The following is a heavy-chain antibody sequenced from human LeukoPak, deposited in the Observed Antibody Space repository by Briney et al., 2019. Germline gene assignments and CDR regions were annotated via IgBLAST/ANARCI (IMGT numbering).Heavy chain of an antibody. CDR1: GDSISSSSSY. Sequence: SETLSLTCTVSGDSISSSSSYWGWIRQPPGEGLEWIGSIYYSGSTYYNTSLKSRVTISVDTSKNQFSLKLNSVTAADTAVYYCARTGSYYYYYMDVWGKGTTVTVSS. CDR3: ARTGSYYYYYMDV. V-gene: IGHV4-39*07. D-gene: IGHD3-10*01. CDR2: IYYSGST. J-gene: IGHJ6*03.